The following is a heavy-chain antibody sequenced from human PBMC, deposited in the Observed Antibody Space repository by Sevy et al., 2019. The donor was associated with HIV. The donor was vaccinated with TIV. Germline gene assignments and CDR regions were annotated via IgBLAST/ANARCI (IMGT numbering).Heavy chain of an antibody. D-gene: IGHD6-13*01. CDR2: IIPIFGTA. V-gene: IGHV1-69*13. CDR1: GGTFSSYA. CDR3: ARGEPYSSSWFPVFYNSMDV. J-gene: IGHJ6*02. Sequence: ASVKVSCKASGGTFSSYAISWVRQAPGQGLEWMGGIIPIFGTANYAQKFQGRVTITADESTSTAYMEPSSLGSEETALDSCARGEPYSSSWFPVFYNSMDVWGQGTTVTVSS.